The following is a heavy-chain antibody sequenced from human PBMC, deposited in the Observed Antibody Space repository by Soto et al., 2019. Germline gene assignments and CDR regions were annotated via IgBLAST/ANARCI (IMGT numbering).Heavy chain of an antibody. CDR2: IDPSDSYT. V-gene: IGHV5-10-1*01. Sequence: ESLKISCKGSGYSFSSYWISWVRQMPGKGLAWMGRIDPSDSYTNYSPSFQGHVTISADMSSSTAYLQWSSLKASDTAMYYCARPNPPYSDILTGYYSGNNWFDPWGQGTLVTVSS. CDR3: ARPNPPYSDILTGYYSGNNWFDP. D-gene: IGHD3-9*01. J-gene: IGHJ5*02. CDR1: GYSFSSYW.